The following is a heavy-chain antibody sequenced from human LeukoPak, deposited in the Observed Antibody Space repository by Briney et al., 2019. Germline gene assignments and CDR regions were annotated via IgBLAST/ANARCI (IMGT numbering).Heavy chain of an antibody. D-gene: IGHD4-17*01. Sequence: PSETLSLTCTVSGGSISSSSYFWGWIRQPPGKGLEWIGSIFYSGSTYYNPSLNSRVTISIDTPKNQFSLRLSSVTAADTAVYYCARQMNTVTADYWGQGTLVTVSS. V-gene: IGHV4-39*01. CDR1: GGSISSSSYF. CDR3: ARQMNTVTADY. J-gene: IGHJ4*02. CDR2: IFYSGST.